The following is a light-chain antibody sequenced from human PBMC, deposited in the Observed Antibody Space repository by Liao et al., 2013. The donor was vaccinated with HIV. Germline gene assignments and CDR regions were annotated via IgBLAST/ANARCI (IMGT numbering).Light chain of an antibody. V-gene: IGLV3-1*01. J-gene: IGLJ2*01. CDR3: QAWDRNTAI. Sequence: SYVLTQPPSLSVAPGRTAAITCDGINIGNNRVHWYQQKPGQSPLLVIYQDTYRPSGIPERFSGSNSGNTATLTISGTQPMDEADYYCQAWDRNTAIFGGGTKLTVL. CDR2: QDT. CDR1: NIGNNR.